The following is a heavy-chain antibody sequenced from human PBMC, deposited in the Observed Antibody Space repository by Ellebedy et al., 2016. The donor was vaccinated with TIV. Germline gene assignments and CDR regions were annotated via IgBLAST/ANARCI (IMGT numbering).Heavy chain of an antibody. Sequence: ASVKVSCKASGYTFTSFGISWVRQAPGQGLEWMGWISAYNDNTNYAQKLQGRATMTTDTSTSTAYMELRSLKSDDTAVYYCARDPGGGYPFDYWGQGTLVTVSS. CDR2: ISAYNDNT. J-gene: IGHJ4*02. CDR3: ARDPGGGYPFDY. V-gene: IGHV1-18*01. D-gene: IGHD5-24*01. CDR1: GYTFTSFG.